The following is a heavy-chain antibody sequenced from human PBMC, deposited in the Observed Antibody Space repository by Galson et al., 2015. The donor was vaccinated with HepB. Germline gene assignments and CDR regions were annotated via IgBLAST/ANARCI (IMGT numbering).Heavy chain of an antibody. Sequence: QSGAEVKKPGESLKISCKGSGYSFTNYWIGWVRQMPGKGLEWMGIIYPDDSDTRYSPSFQGQVTISADESTRTAYLQWSSLRASDTATYYCARLSLAGTQYFQHWGQGTLVTVSS. CDR2: IYPDDSDT. J-gene: IGHJ1*01. V-gene: IGHV5-51*01. D-gene: IGHD6-19*01. CDR1: GYSFTNYW. CDR3: ARLSLAGTQYFQH.